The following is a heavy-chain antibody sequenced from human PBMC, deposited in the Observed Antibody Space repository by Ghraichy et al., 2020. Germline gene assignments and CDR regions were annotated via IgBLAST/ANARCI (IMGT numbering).Heavy chain of an antibody. J-gene: IGHJ4*01. CDR3: VREVANGWQSLFDF. Sequence: GGSLRLSCAASGFTFSDHYMSWIRQAPGKGLEWISFISSGGTTKNYADSVRGRFTISRDNAKKSLYLQMNSLRAEDTAVYFCVREVANGWQSLFDFWGQGTRVIVSS. CDR1: GFTFSDHY. V-gene: IGHV3-11*01. CDR2: ISSGGTTK. D-gene: IGHD6-19*01.